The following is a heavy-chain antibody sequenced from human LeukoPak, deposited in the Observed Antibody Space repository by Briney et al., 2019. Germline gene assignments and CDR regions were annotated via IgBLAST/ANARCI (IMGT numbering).Heavy chain of an antibody. CDR2: ISHDGSNK. J-gene: IGHJ4*02. D-gene: IGHD6-19*01. V-gene: IGHV3-30-3*01. CDR1: GCTFSSYA. CDR3: ARDPGWPYYFDY. Sequence: PGRSLRLSCAASGCTFSSYAMHWVRQAPGKGLEWVAVISHDGSNKYYADSVKGRFTISRDNSKNTLYLQMNSLRAEDTAVYYCARDPGWPYYFDYWGQGTLVTVSS.